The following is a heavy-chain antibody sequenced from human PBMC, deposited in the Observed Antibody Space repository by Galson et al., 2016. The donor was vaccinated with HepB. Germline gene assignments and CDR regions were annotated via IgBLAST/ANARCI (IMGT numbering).Heavy chain of an antibody. J-gene: IGHJ5*02. Sequence: SVKVSCKASGYDFTNHAINWLRQAPGQGPEWMGWIATNTGSPTYAPGFTGWLVFSLDTSVGTAYLQIKGLQTEDTAMYYCARNTFRAAIGPVNPWGQGTRVTAS. CDR3: ARNTFRAAIGPVNP. D-gene: IGHD6-13*01. V-gene: IGHV7-4-1*02. CDR1: GYDFTNHA. CDR2: IATNTGSP.